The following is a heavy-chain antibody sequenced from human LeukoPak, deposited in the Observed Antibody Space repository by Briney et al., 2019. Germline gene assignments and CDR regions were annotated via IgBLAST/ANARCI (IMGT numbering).Heavy chain of an antibody. CDR2: IKKDGSEK. CDR3: ARRGGTSSSWYGSWENWFDP. V-gene: IGHV3-7*01. Sequence: GGSLRLSCAASGFTFSSHYMSWVRQAPGKGLEWVANIKKDGSEKYYVDSVKGRFTISRDNAKNSLYLQMNSLRAGDTAVYYCARRGGTSSSWYGSWENWFDPWGQGTLVTVSS. D-gene: IGHD6-13*01. J-gene: IGHJ5*02. CDR1: GFTFSSHY.